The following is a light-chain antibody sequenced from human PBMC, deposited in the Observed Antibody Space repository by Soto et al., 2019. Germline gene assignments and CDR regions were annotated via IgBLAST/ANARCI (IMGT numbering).Light chain of an antibody. CDR1: QRISSW. Sequence: DIQMTQSPSTLSASVGDRVTITCRASQRISSWLAWYQQKPGKAPKLLIYKASSLESGVPTRFSGSEAGTEFTLTISSLQPDDFATYYCQQYNSYSRTFGQGTKLEIK. CDR3: QQYNSYSRT. J-gene: IGKJ2*01. V-gene: IGKV1-5*03. CDR2: KAS.